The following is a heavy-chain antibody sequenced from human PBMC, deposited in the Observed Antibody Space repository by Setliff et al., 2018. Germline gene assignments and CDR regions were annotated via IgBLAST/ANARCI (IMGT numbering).Heavy chain of an antibody. CDR2: IDPSGNT. V-gene: IGHV4-61*09. D-gene: IGHD3-10*01. CDR1: GDSISSGINY. J-gene: IGHJ4*02. CDR3: ARSLGSGSYYNSRPYYSDY. Sequence: SETLSLTCTVSGDSISSGINYWSWIRQPAGKGLEWVGHIDPSGNTNYSPSLKSRVTISGDTSKNQFSLKLTSVTAADTAVYYCARSLGSGSYYNSRPYYSDYWGQGTLVTVSS.